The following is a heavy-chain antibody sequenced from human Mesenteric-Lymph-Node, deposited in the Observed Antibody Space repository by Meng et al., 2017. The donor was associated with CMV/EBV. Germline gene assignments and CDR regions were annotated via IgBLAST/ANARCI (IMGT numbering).Heavy chain of an antibody. J-gene: IGHJ6*02. CDR3: AKDSSPLYSSSSGYYYCYGMDV. CDR1: GFTFDDYT. CDR2: ISWDGGST. D-gene: IGHD6-6*01. V-gene: IGHV3-43*01. Sequence: GEFLKTFCAASGFTFDDYTMHWVRQAPGKGLEWVSLISWDGGSTYYADSVKGRFTISRDNSKNSLYLQMNSLRTEDTALYYCAKDSSPLYSSSSGYYYCYGMDVWGQGTTVTVSS.